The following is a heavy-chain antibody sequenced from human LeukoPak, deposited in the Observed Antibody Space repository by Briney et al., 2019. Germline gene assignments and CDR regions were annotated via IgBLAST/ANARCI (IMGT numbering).Heavy chain of an antibody. D-gene: IGHD6-13*01. Sequence: SETLSLTRTVSGGSISSYYWSWIRQPAGKGLEWIGRIYTSGSTNYNPSLKSRVTISVDKSKNQFSLKLSSVTAADTAVYYCARMGRGSSWLLFDLWGRGTLVTVSS. CDR1: GGSISSYY. CDR3: ARMGRGSSWLLFDL. CDR2: IYTSGST. V-gene: IGHV4-4*07. J-gene: IGHJ2*01.